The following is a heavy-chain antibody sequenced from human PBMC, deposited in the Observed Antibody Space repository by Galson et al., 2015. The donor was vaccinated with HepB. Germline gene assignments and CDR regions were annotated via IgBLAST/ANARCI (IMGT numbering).Heavy chain of an antibody. CDR2: IGGSGTT. CDR1: GFPFNTYS. D-gene: IGHD4-17*01. J-gene: IGHJ6*02. V-gene: IGHV3-48*04. Sequence: SLRLSCAASGFPFNTYSINWVRQAPGKGLEWVSYIGGSGTTYHADSVKGRFTIPRDNAKKSVSLEMNSLRAEDTAVYYCVRGRSVPRYYYGLDVWGRGTTVTVSS. CDR3: VRGRSVPRYYYGLDV.